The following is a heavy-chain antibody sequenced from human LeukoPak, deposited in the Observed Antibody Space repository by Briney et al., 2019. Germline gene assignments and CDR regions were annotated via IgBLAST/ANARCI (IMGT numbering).Heavy chain of an antibody. CDR1: GASVSGSNYY. Sequence: SETLSFTCAVSGASVSGSNYYWGGPRQPPGKGLEWIGNIYSSGSTYYNESLQSRVTISIDTSKNQFSLRLKSVTAADTAMYYCAKSGGYGLIDYWGQGTRVTVSS. J-gene: IGHJ4*02. V-gene: IGHV4-39*01. D-gene: IGHD1-26*01. CDR3: AKSGGYGLIDY. CDR2: IYSSGST.